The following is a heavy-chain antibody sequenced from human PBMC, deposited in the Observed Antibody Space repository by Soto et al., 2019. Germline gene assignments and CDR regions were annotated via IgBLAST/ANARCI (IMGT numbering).Heavy chain of an antibody. CDR2: ISGSGANT. J-gene: IGHJ4*02. D-gene: IGHD6-13*01. V-gene: IGHV3-23*01. Sequence: EVQVLESGGGLVQPGGSLRLSCAASGFTFSSHAMSWLRQAPGKGLEWVSSISGSGANTNYADSVKGRFTTSRDNTKNTLYLQMNSLRAEDTAVYYCAKGQLGIAAAGSAYYFDYWGQGTLVTVSS. CDR1: GFTFSSHA. CDR3: AKGQLGIAAAGSAYYFDY.